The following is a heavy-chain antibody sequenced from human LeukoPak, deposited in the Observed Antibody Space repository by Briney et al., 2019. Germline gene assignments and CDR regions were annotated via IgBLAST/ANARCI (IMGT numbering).Heavy chain of an antibody. CDR3: ARVFSDAFDI. V-gene: IGHV4-59*11. CDR2: ICYSGST. Sequence: SETLSLTCTVSGGSISSHYWSWIRQPPGKGLEWIGYICYSGSTNYNPSLKSRVTISVDTSKNQFSLKLSSVTAADTAVYYCARVFSDAFDIWGQGTMVTVSS. J-gene: IGHJ3*02. CDR1: GGSISSHY.